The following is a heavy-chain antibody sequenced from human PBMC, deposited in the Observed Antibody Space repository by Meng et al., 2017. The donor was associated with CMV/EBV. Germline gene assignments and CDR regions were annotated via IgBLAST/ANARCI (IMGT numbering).Heavy chain of an antibody. CDR3: AKGGEGYSYGYDY. CDR1: GFTFSSYW. CDR2: INSDGSST. D-gene: IGHD5-18*01. Sequence: GGSLRLSCAASGFTFSSYWMHWVRQAPGKGLVWVSRINSDGSSTSYADSVKGRFTISRDNSKNTLYLQMNSLRAEDTAVYYCAKGGEGYSYGYDYWGQGTLVIVS. V-gene: IGHV3-74*01. J-gene: IGHJ4*02.